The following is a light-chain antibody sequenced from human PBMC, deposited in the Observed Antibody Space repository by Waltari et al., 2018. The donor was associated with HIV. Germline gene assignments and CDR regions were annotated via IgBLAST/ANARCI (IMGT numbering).Light chain of an antibody. J-gene: IGKJ3*01. CDR3: QQRSNWPPLAT. CDR1: QSVSSD. V-gene: IGKV3-11*01. Sequence: EIVLTQSPATLSLSPGERATLSCRASQSVSSDLAWYQQKPGQAPRLLNYDVDKRATGIPARFSGSGSGTDFALTISSLQPEDFAVYYCQQRSNWPPLATFGPGTKVDIK. CDR2: DVD.